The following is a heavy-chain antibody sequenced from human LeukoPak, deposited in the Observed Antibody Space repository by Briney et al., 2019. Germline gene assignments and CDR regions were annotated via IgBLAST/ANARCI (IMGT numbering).Heavy chain of an antibody. Sequence: GGSLRLSCAASGFSFSSYDMNWVRQAPGKGLEWVSVIYSGGSTYYADSVKGRFTISRDNSKNTLYLQMNSLRAEDTAVYYCARDIVGGTRNYWGQGTLVTVSS. V-gene: IGHV3-53*01. D-gene: IGHD1-26*01. J-gene: IGHJ4*02. CDR3: ARDIVGGTRNY. CDR2: IYSGGST. CDR1: GFSFSSYD.